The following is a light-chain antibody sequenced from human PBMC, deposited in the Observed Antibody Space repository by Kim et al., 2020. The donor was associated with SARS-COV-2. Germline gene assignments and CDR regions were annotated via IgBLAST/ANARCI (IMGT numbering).Light chain of an antibody. CDR3: QQYGSSPPWT. Sequence: PGERATLSCRASQSVSSNYLVWYQQKPDQAPRLLMYAASSRATGIPDRFSGSGSGTDFTLTISRLEPEDFAVYYCQQYGSSPPWTFGQGTKVDIK. J-gene: IGKJ1*01. CDR1: QSVSSNY. CDR2: AAS. V-gene: IGKV3-20*01.